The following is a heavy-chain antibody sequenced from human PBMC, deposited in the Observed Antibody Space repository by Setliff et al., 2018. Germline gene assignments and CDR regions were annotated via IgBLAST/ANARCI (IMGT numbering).Heavy chain of an antibody. J-gene: IGHJ6*03. D-gene: IGHD5-18*01. CDR2: IIPMFGTP. V-gene: IGHV1-69*05. Sequence: SVKVSCKASGDSFNNYAISWVRQAPGQGLEWMGGIIPMFGTPAYAQKFRGRVTIITDESTSTAYMQLSSLTSEDTAVYYCAREGVDTRSSTDYRYYMDVWGKGTTVTVSS. CDR1: GDSFNNYA. CDR3: AREGVDTRSSTDYRYYMDV.